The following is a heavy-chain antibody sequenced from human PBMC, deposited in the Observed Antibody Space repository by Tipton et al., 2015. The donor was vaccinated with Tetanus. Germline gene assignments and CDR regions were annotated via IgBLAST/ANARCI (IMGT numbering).Heavy chain of an antibody. D-gene: IGHD3-22*01. CDR2: MSPNSGNT. CDR3: ARDPGYFDSSGYYGYASDM. V-gene: IGHV1-8*01. Sequence: QLVQSGPEVKKPGASVKVSCKASGYSFTSYDINWVRQATGQGLEWMGWMSPNSGNTGYAQNFQGRVTMTRDTSISTAYMELSRLRSDDTAVYYCARDPGYFDSSGYYGYASDMWGQGTMVTVSS. CDR1: GYSFTSYD. J-gene: IGHJ3*02.